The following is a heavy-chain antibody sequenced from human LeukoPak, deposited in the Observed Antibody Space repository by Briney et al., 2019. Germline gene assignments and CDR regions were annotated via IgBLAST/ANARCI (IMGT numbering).Heavy chain of an antibody. CDR2: IYYSGST. Sequence: SETLSLTCTVSGGSISSYYWSWIRQPPGKGLEWIGYIYYSGSTNYNPSLKSRVTISVDTSKNQFSLKLSSVTAADTAVYYCARSQWLAGGHWFDPWGQETLVTVSS. CDR3: ARSQWLAGGHWFDP. J-gene: IGHJ5*02. D-gene: IGHD6-19*01. CDR1: GGSISSYY. V-gene: IGHV4-59*01.